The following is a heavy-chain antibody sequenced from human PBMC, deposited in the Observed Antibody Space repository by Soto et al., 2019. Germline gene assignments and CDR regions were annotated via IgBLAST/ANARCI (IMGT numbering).Heavy chain of an antibody. CDR3: VKDPSFYYDSSTDYYGGGFEN. CDR2: TSYGGNKK. Sequence: QVQLVESGGGVVQPGRSLRLSCAASGFSFSVYAMHWVRQAPGKGLEWVAVTSYGGNKKYYAEFVKGRFTISRDNSENTLYLQMDSLRAEDTAVYYCVKDPSFYYDSSTDYYGGGFENWGQGTLVTVSS. J-gene: IGHJ4*01. V-gene: IGHV3-30*18. CDR1: GFSFSVYA. D-gene: IGHD3-22*01.